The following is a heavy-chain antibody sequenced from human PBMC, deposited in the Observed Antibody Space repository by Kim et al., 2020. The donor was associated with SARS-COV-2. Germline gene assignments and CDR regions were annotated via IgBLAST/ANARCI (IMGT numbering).Heavy chain of an antibody. Sequence: DGSNKDYADSVKGRFTISRDNSKNTLYLQMNSLRAEDTAVYYCARRYFDYWGQGTLVTVSS. CDR2: DGSNK. J-gene: IGHJ4*02. CDR3: ARRYFDY. V-gene: IGHV3-33*01.